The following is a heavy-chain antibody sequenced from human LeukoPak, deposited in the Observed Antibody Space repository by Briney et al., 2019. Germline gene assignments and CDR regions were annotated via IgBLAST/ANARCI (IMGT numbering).Heavy chain of an antibody. CDR1: GGSFSGYY. Sequence: SETLSLTCAVYGGSFSGYYCNWLRQPPGKGLEWTGEINHSGSTNYNPSLKSRVTISVDPSKNQFSLKLSSVTAADTAVYYCARHGPYDSSGYYYPHYFDYWGQGTLVTVSS. CDR3: ARHGPYDSSGYYYPHYFDY. CDR2: INHSGST. V-gene: IGHV4-34*01. D-gene: IGHD3-22*01. J-gene: IGHJ4*02.